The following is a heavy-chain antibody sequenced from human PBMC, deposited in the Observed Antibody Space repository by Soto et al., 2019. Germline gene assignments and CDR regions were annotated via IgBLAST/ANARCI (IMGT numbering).Heavy chain of an antibody. CDR2: ISAYNGNT. D-gene: IGHD3-9*01. V-gene: IGHV1-18*01. CDR3: ARSGGYDILTGYYMFDY. Sequence: QVQLVQSGAEVKKPGAAVKVSCKASGYTFTSYGISWVRQAPGQGLEWMGWISAYNGNTNYAQKVQGRVTKTTDTSTSTAYMELRSRRCDDTAVFYCARSGGYDILTGYYMFDYWGQGTLVTVSS. J-gene: IGHJ4*02. CDR1: GYTFTSYG.